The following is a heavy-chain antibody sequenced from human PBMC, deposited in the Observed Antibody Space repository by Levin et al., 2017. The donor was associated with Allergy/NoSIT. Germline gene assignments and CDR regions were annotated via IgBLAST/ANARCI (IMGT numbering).Heavy chain of an antibody. D-gene: IGHD6-13*01. V-gene: IGHV3-74*01. Sequence: GGSLRLSCAASGFTFSSYWMHWVRQAPGKGLVWVSRINSDGRSTSYADSVKGRFTISRDNAKNTLYLQMNSLRAEDTAVYFCARDLFRAAAARGPFDYWGQGTLVTVSS. CDR3: ARDLFRAAAARGPFDY. CDR2: INSDGRST. J-gene: IGHJ4*02. CDR1: GFTFSSYW.